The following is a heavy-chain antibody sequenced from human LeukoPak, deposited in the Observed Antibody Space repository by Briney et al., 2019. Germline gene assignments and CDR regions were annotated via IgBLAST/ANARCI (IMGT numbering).Heavy chain of an antibody. Sequence: SETLSLTCAVYGGSFSGYYWSWIRQPPGKGLEWIGEINHSGSTNYNPSLKSRVTISVDTSKNQFSLKLSSVTAADTAVYYCARRGTIWSGYFIHRDNWFDPWGQGTLVTVSS. CDR2: INHSGST. D-gene: IGHD3-3*01. CDR1: GGSFSGYY. CDR3: ARRGTIWSGYFIHRDNWFDP. V-gene: IGHV4-34*01. J-gene: IGHJ5*02.